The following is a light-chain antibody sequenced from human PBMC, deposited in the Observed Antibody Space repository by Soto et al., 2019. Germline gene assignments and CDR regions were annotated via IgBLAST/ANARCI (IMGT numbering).Light chain of an antibody. CDR3: CSYAGDSTPYV. CDR1: SSDVGFYNL. V-gene: IGLV2-23*02. Sequence: QSALTQPASVSGSPGQSVTISCTGTSSDVGFYNLVSWYQQHPGKAPKLIIYEVTKRASGVSNRFSGSKSGNTASLTISGVQAEDEADYYCCSYAGDSTPYVFGSGTKLTVL. J-gene: IGLJ1*01. CDR2: EVT.